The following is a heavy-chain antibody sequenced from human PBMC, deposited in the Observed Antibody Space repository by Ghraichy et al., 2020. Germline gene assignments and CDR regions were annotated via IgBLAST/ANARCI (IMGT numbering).Heavy chain of an antibody. D-gene: IGHD2-21*02. CDR3: VREAYCGGDCYSPH. V-gene: IGHV3-53*01. J-gene: IGHJ4*02. CDR2: IYADGRT. CDR1: GFTVSSNY. Sequence: GESLNISCAASGFTVSSNYISWVRQAPGKGLGWVSVIYADGRTYYADSVKGRFTISRDNSKNTVYLQMNSLRVEDTAVYYCVREAYCGGDCYSPHWGQGTLVTVSS.